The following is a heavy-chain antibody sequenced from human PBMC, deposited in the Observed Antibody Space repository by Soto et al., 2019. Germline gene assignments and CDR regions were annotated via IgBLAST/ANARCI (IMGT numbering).Heavy chain of an antibody. V-gene: IGHV4-34*01. D-gene: IGHD3-3*01. CDR3: ARARFDSWSNIYYGLDV. CDR1: GGSFSAYS. J-gene: IGHJ6*02. Sequence: SETLSLTCGASGGSFSAYSWTWLRQSPGKGLEWIGEITRGGSTDYNPALKSRLVMSVDTSKNQFSLRVTSVTAADAAVYFCARARFDSWSNIYYGLDVWGQGTTVTVSS. CDR2: ITRGGST.